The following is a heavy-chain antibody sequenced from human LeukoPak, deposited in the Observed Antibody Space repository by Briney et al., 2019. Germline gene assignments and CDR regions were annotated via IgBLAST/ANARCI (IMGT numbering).Heavy chain of an antibody. CDR2: ISSSSSYI. CDR1: GFTFSSYS. D-gene: IGHD1-14*01. CDR3: XXXXXXXXXXXXXQXSGTEQYPRAIYYYGMDV. V-gene: IGHV3-21*01. Sequence: GGSLRLSCAASGFTFSSYSMNWVRQAPGKGLEWVSSISSSSSYIYYADSVKGRFTISRDNAKNSLYLQMNSLRAEDTAVYYXXXXXXXXXXXXXXQXSGTEQYPRAIYYYGMDVWGQGTTVTVSS. J-gene: IGHJ6*02.